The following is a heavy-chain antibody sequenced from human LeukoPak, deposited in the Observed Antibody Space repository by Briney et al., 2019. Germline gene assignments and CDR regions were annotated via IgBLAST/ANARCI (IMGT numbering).Heavy chain of an antibody. J-gene: IGHJ4*02. CDR1: LFTFSSDA. CDR3: AKEDYPGNIDF. CDR2: ICGSGGST. Sequence: RGSLRLSCAASLFTFSSDALSWVRQAPGKGVEWVSAICGSGGSTYYADSARGRVTISRENFKNTLYLQMNSLRAEDTAVYYCAKEDYPGNIDFWGQGTLVTVSS. D-gene: IGHD4-23*01. V-gene: IGHV3-23*01.